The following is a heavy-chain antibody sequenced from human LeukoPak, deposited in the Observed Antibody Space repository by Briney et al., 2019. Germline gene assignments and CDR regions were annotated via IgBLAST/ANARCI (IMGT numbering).Heavy chain of an antibody. Sequence: GGSLRLSCAASGFTFSSYAMHWVRQAPGKGLEWVAVISYDGSNKYYADSVKGRFTISRDNSKNTLYLQMNSLRAEDTAVYYCAKGRPTVAAGSEYWGQGTLVSVSS. CDR2: ISYDGSNK. D-gene: IGHD6-19*01. CDR1: GFTFSSYA. CDR3: AKGRPTVAAGSEY. J-gene: IGHJ4*02. V-gene: IGHV3-30-3*01.